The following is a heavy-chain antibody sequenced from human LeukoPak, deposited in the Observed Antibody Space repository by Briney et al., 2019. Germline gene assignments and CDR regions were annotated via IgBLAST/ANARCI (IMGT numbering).Heavy chain of an antibody. D-gene: IGHD5-18*01. J-gene: IGHJ4*02. CDR3: AKAAVDTAMDFDY. Sequence: GGSLRLSCAASGFTFSSYGMHWVRQAPGKGLEWVAFIRYDGSNKYYADSVKGRFTISRDNFKNTLYLQMNSLRAEDTAVYYCAKAAVDTAMDFDYWGQGTLVTVSS. CDR1: GFTFSSYG. CDR2: IRYDGSNK. V-gene: IGHV3-30*02.